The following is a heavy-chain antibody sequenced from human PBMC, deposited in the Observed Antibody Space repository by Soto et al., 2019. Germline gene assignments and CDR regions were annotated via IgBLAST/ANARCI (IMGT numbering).Heavy chain of an antibody. J-gene: IGHJ4*02. CDR1: GFSVNSNY. CDR3: ARGYGSGSHFFDY. CDR2: SYSGGNT. Sequence: LRLSCAASGFSVNSNYMTWVRQAPGKGLEWVALSYSGGNTYYADSVRGRFTVSRDDFMNTLYLHMNSLSAEDTAVYYCARGYGSGSHFFDYWGQGTLVTVSS. D-gene: IGHD3-10*01. V-gene: IGHV3-53*01.